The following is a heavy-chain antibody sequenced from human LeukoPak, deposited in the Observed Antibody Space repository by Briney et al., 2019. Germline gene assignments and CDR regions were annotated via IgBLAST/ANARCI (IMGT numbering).Heavy chain of an antibody. CDR3: ARACMAVVKQGIQYYFDY. CDR1: GGSFSGYY. J-gene: IGHJ4*02. V-gene: IGHV4-34*01. D-gene: IGHD4-23*01. Sequence: SETLSLTCAVYGGSFSGYYWSWIRQPPGKGLEWIGEINHSGSTNYNPSLKSRVTISVDTSKNQFSLKLSSVTAADTAVYYSARACMAVVKQGIQYYFDYWGQGTLVTVSS. CDR2: INHSGST.